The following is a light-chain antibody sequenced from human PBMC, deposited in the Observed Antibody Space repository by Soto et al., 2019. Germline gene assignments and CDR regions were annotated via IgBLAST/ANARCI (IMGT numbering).Light chain of an antibody. CDR1: SSDVGGYNY. CDR3: CSYAGNSV. Sequence: QSALTQPASVSGSPGQSITISCTGTSSDVGGYNYVSWYQQHPGKAPKLMIYEGSKRPSGVSNRFSGSKSGNTASLTISGLQAEDEADYYCCSYAGNSVFGGGTKLTVL. J-gene: IGLJ2*01. V-gene: IGLV2-23*01. CDR2: EGS.